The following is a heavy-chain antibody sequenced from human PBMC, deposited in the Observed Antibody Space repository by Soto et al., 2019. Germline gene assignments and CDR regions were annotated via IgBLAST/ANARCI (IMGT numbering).Heavy chain of an antibody. V-gene: IGHV3-30*18. Sequence: EQLMESGGGFVQPGKSLRLSCAASGFTFSVYAMHWVRQAPGKGLEWVAVISYDGRITDYGDSVKGRFTVSRDSSQSTVYLQMHTLRPEDTAVYHCAKSSPWVLGFDFWGQGTLVTVSS. J-gene: IGHJ4*02. CDR2: ISYDGRIT. CDR3: AKSSPWVLGFDF. D-gene: IGHD2-2*03. CDR1: GFTFSVYA.